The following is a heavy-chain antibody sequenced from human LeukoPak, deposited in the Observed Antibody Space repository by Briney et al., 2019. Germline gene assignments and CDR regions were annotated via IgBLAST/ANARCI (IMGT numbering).Heavy chain of an antibody. CDR1: GDSFDNYY. CDR3: AATNYFYGSGSFHKRDS. D-gene: IGHD3-10*01. CDR2: VDHSGRT. Sequence: SEALSVTCGVYGDSFDNYYWNWIRQFPEKRLEWIGEVDHSGRTTYSPSLQGRVTISVDTSKSQFSLKLNSVTAADTAVYFCAATNYFYGSGSFHKRDSWGQGTLVTVSS. J-gene: IGHJ4*02. V-gene: IGHV4-34*01.